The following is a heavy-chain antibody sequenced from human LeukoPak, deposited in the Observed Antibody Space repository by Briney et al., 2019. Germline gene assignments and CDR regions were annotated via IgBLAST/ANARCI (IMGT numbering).Heavy chain of an antibody. J-gene: IGHJ4*02. Sequence: GGSLRLSCAASGFTFSSYWMSWVRQAPGKGLEWVANIKQDGSEKYYVDSVKGRFTIFRDNAKNSLYLQMNSLRAEDTAVYYCARFSNYDILTGYFDLDYWGQGTLVTVSS. V-gene: IGHV3-7*01. CDR3: ARFSNYDILTGYFDLDY. CDR2: IKQDGSEK. CDR1: GFTFSSYW. D-gene: IGHD3-9*01.